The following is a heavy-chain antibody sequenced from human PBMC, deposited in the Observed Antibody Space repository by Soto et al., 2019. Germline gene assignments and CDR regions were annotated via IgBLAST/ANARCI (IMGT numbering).Heavy chain of an antibody. CDR1: GLTISGKKY. J-gene: IGHJ3*01. V-gene: IGHV3-53*01. CDR3: ATWHEREHAYDV. D-gene: IGHD1-1*01. CDR2: LYDVDGS. Sequence: DVQLVESGGGLIQPGESLRLSCAAFGLTISGKKYVAWFRQAPGKGLEWVSALYDVDGSFYADSVKGRFTTSSDSSKTTVYLLMNDLRADDTVVYYCATWHEREHAYDVWGQGTTVTVSS.